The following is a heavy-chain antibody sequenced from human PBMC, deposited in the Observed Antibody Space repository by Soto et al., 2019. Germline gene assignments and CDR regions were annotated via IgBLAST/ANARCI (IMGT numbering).Heavy chain of an antibody. CDR2: FYYSDKT. CDR3: ARATIVLVPAAMVSHWFDP. V-gene: IGHV4-39*07. J-gene: IGHJ5*02. D-gene: IGHD2-2*01. Sequence: SETLSLTCTVSGGSIASGPYSWGWIRQPPEKGLEWIGTFYYSDKTHYNPSLKSRVTISVDTSKNQFSLKLSSVTAADTAVYYCARATIVLVPAAMVSHWFDPWGQGTLVTVSS. CDR1: GGSIASGPYS.